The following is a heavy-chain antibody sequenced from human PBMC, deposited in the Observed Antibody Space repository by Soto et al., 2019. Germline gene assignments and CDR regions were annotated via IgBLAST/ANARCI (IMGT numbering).Heavy chain of an antibody. CDR2: IIPIFGTA. Sequence: QVQLVQSGAEVKKPGSSVKVSCKASGGTFSSYAISWVRQAPGQGLEWMGGIIPIFGTADYAQKFQGRVTIIADESTSTAYMELSSLRPEDTAVYYCASHSYGTVKYYYGMDVWGQGTTVTVSS. D-gene: IGHD5-18*01. CDR1: GGTFSSYA. V-gene: IGHV1-69*12. CDR3: ASHSYGTVKYYYGMDV. J-gene: IGHJ6*02.